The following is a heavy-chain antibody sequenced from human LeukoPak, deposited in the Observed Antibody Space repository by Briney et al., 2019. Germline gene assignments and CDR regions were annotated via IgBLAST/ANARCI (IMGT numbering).Heavy chain of an antibody. D-gene: IGHD3-3*01. CDR1: GYSISSGYY. CDR2: IYHSGST. Sequence: SETLSLTCTVTGYSISSGYYWGWVRQSPERGLEWIGSIYHSGSTYYNPALKSRVTLSMDTSKNQFSLKLSSVTATDTAVYYCARECPEGFLECFDVWGKGATVTVSS. V-gene: IGHV4-38-2*02. CDR3: ARECPEGFLECFDV. J-gene: IGHJ6*03.